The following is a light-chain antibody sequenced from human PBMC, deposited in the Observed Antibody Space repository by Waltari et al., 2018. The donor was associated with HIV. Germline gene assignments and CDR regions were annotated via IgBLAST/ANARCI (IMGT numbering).Light chain of an antibody. CDR3: QQYYSYST. Sequence: DIPLTQSPSTVSASVGDRITITCRASQTVYNWLAWYQQRPGKAPKLLIYKASTVESGVPPRFSGSGSVTEFTLTINGLQSDDFATYYCQQYYSYSTFGPGTKVDIK. J-gene: IGKJ3*01. V-gene: IGKV1-5*03. CDR2: KAS. CDR1: QTVYNW.